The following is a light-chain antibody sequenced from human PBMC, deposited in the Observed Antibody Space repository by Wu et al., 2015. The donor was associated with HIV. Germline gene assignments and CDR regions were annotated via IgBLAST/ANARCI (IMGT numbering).Light chain of an antibody. Sequence: DIQLTQSPSFLSAPVGDRVTITCRASQGISSYLAWYQQKPGKAPKLLIYAASTLQSGVPSRFSGSGSGTEFTFTISSLQPEDFATYYCQQLNSYPRTFGPGTKVDIK. CDR2: AAS. CDR3: QQLNSYPRT. J-gene: IGKJ3*01. V-gene: IGKV1-9*01. CDR1: QGISSY.